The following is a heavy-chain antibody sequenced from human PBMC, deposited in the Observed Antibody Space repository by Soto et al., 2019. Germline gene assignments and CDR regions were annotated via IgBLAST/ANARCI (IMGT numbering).Heavy chain of an antibody. CDR2: IYSGGST. J-gene: IGHJ4*02. Sequence: EVQLVESGGGLVQPGGSLRLSCAASGFTVSSNYMSWVRQAPGKGLEWVSAIYSGGSTYYADSVKGRFTISRHNSKNTLYLQMNSLRAEDTAVYYCARVPNYDFWSGYFYFDYWGQGTLVTVSS. V-gene: IGHV3-53*04. CDR3: ARVPNYDFWSGYFYFDY. CDR1: GFTVSSNY. D-gene: IGHD3-3*01.